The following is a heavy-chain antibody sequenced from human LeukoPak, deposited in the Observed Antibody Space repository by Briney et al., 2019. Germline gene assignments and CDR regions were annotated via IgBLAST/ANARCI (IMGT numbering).Heavy chain of an antibody. CDR3: ARVYSGYDPFDY. D-gene: IGHD5-12*01. CDR2: IYKTGST. CDR1: GDSISSSYY. V-gene: IGHV4-38-2*02. Sequence: SETLSLTCNVSGDSISSSYYWGWLRQSPGKGLEWIGKIYKTGSTYYNPSLQSRVTILQDTSKNYFSLKLRSVTAADTAVYYCARVYSGYDPFDYWGQGTLVTVSS. J-gene: IGHJ4*02.